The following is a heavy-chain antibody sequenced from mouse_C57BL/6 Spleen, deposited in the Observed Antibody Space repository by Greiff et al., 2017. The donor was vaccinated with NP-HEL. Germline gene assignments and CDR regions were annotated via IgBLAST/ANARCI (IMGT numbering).Heavy chain of an antibody. V-gene: IGHV14-4*01. CDR1: GFNIKDDY. J-gene: IGHJ1*03. Sequence: EVQLQESGAELVRPGASVKLSCTASGFNIKDDYMHWVKQRPEQGLEWIGWIDPENGDTEYASKFQGKATITADTSSNTAYLQLRSLTSEDTAVYYCTTLRRGYFDVWGTGTTVTVSS. CDR2: IDPENGDT. D-gene: IGHD2-12*01. CDR3: TTLRRGYFDV.